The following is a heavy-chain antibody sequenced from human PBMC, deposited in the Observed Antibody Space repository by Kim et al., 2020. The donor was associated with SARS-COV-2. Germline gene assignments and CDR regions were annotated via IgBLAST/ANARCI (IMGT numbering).Heavy chain of an antibody. CDR2: ISSSGDRT. CDR1: GFTFSSYG. V-gene: IGHV3-23*01. CDR3: AKGGGTD. J-gene: IGHJ4*02. Sequence: GGSLRLSCAASGFTFSSYGMSWVRQTPEKGLERVSAISSSGDRTYYPDSVKGRFTFSRDNTKSTQYLQMNRLRVEDTAVYYGAKGGGTDWGQGTLVTVSS. D-gene: IGHD2-15*01.